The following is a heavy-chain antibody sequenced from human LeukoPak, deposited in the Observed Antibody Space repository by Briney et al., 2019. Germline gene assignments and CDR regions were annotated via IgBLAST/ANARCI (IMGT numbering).Heavy chain of an antibody. J-gene: IGHJ4*02. CDR1: GGTFSSYA. Sequence: SVKVSCKASGGTFSSYAISWVRQAPGQGLEWMGGIIPIFGTANYAQKFQGRVTITTDESTSTAYTELSSLRSEDTAVYYCARGGHDILTGYYFPLDYWGQGTLVTVSS. V-gene: IGHV1-69*05. CDR3: ARGGHDILTGYYFPLDY. CDR2: IIPIFGTA. D-gene: IGHD3-9*01.